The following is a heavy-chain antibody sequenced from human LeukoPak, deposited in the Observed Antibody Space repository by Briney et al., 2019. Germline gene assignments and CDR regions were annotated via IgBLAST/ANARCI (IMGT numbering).Heavy chain of an antibody. D-gene: IGHD6-19*01. V-gene: IGHV5-51*01. CDR1: GYSFTSYW. CDR2: IYPGDSDT. J-gene: IGHJ2*01. CDR3: ARHYSSGWHDDYWYFDL. Sequence: GESLKISCKGSGYSFTSYWIGWVRQMPGKGLEWMGIIYPGDSDTRYSPSFQGQVTISADKSISTAYLQWSSLKASDTAMYYCARHYSSGWHDDYWYFDLWGRGTLVTVSS.